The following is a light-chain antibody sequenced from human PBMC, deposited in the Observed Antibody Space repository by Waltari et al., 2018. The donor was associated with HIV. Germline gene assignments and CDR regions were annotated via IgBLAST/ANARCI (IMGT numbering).Light chain of an antibody. CDR1: SSNIGSSY. V-gene: IGLV1-47*01. CDR3: AAWDDSLSGRV. Sequence: QSVLTQPPSASGTPGQRVTISCSGSSSNIGSSYIYWYQQLPGTAPKLLSDGNNQRPSGVPDRFSGSKSGTSASLAISGLRSEDEADYYCAAWDDSLSGRVFGGGTKLTVL. CDR2: GNN. J-gene: IGLJ3*02.